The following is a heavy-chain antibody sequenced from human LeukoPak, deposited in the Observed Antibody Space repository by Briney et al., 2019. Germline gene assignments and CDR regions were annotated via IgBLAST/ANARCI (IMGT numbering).Heavy chain of an antibody. Sequence: GGSLRLSCAASGFTFSSYGMHWVRQAPGKGLEWVAVISYDGSNKYYADSVKGRFTISRDNSKNTVYLQMNSLRAEDTAVYYCAKDALTYYYDSSGYPSEPLYGMDVWGQGTTVTVSS. CDR2: ISYDGSNK. V-gene: IGHV3-30*18. CDR1: GFTFSSYG. D-gene: IGHD3-22*01. J-gene: IGHJ6*02. CDR3: AKDALTYYYDSSGYPSEPLYGMDV.